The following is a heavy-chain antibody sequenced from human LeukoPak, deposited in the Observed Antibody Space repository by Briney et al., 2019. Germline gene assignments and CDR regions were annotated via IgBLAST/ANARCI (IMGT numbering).Heavy chain of an antibody. Sequence: GAPLQISCKGSGSRFTSYWIGGVRRMPGKGLEGMGSIYPGDSDTRYSPSFQGQVTISADKSISTAYLQWSSLKASDTAMYYCARQAPMVRGVISRVFDYWGQGTLVTVSS. D-gene: IGHD3-10*01. J-gene: IGHJ4*02. CDR1: GSRFTSYW. CDR2: IYPGDSDT. CDR3: ARQAPMVRGVISRVFDY. V-gene: IGHV5-51*01.